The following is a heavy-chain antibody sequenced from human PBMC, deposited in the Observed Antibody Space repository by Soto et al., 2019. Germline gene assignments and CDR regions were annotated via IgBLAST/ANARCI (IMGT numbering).Heavy chain of an antibody. CDR3: ARGRSANYYGSGSYWFDP. D-gene: IGHD3-10*01. V-gene: IGHV4-59*01. Sequence: XTLSLPCTVSGGSISSYDWSWIRQPPGRGLEWIGYIYYSGSTNYNPSLKSRVTISVDTSKNQCSLKLSSVTAADTAVYYCARGRSANYYGSGSYWFDPWGQGTLGTVSS. CDR2: IYYSGST. J-gene: IGHJ5*02. CDR1: GGSISSYD.